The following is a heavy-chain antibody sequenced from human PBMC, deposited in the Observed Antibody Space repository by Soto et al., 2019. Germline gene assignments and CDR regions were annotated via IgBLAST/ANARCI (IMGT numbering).Heavy chain of an antibody. D-gene: IGHD3-22*01. CDR3: ARDIRGPYYYDSSGFPRGQNGMDV. CDR2: INPSGGST. J-gene: IGHJ6*02. V-gene: IGHV1-46*01. CDR1: GYTFTSYY. Sequence: ASVKVSCKASGYTFTSYYMHWVRQAPGQGLEWMGLINPSGGSTSYAQKFQGRVTMTRDTSTSTVYMELSSLRSEDTAVYYCARDIRGPYYYDSSGFPRGQNGMDVWGQGTTVTVSS.